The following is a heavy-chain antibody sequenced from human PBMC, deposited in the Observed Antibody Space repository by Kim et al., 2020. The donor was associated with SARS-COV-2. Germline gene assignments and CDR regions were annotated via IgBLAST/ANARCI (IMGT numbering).Heavy chain of an antibody. CDR2: IYYSGST. Sequence: SETLSLTCTVSGGSISSSSYYWGWIRQPPGKGLEWIGSIYYSGSTYYNPSLKSRVTISVDTSKNQFSLKLSSVTAADTAVYYCARRAGMDVWGQGTTVTVSS. J-gene: IGHJ6*02. CDR3: ARRAGMDV. CDR1: GGSISSSSYY. V-gene: IGHV4-39*01.